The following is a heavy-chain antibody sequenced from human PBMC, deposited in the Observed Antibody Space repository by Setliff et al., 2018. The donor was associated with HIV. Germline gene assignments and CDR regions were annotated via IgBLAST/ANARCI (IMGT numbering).Heavy chain of an antibody. CDR1: GYTFTDYY. V-gene: IGHV1-2*06. Sequence: GASVKVSCKASGYTFTDYYMHWMRQAPGHGLQLMGRIEPSSGGTNYIQKFQGRVTITRDTSIYTVYMELTGLTSDDTAVYYCARQDHSSVNSGSLYAFDVWGQGTMVTVSS. CDR3: ARQDHSSVNSGSLYAFDV. J-gene: IGHJ3*01. CDR2: IEPSSGGT. D-gene: IGHD3-22*01.